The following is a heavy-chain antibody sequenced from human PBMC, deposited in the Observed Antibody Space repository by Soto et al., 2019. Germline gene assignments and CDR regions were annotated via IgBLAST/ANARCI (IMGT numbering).Heavy chain of an antibody. CDR2: INQDGSAK. V-gene: IGHV3-7*01. D-gene: IGHD4-17*01. CDR1: GFTFSSYW. Sequence: GGSLRLSCAASGFTFSSYWMTWFRQAPGKRLEWVANINQDGSAKYYVDSVKGRFTISRDNTNNSLYLQMNSLRAEDTAVYYCASSGLSGDYDRYYFDYWGQGTLVTVS. J-gene: IGHJ4*02. CDR3: ASSGLSGDYDRYYFDY.